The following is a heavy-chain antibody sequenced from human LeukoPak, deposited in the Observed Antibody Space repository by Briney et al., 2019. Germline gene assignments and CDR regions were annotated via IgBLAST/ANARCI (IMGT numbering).Heavy chain of an antibody. V-gene: IGHV3-33*01. Sequence: GGSLRFSCVASGLTFSNYGMHWVRQAPGKGLEWVAVIWYDGSRKYYAGSVKGRFSISRDNSKNTLYLQMNSLRAEDTAVYYCARDRSSRVYDFWGQGILVTVSS. CDR2: IWYDGSRK. D-gene: IGHD5/OR15-5a*01. J-gene: IGHJ4*02. CDR1: GLTFSNYG. CDR3: ARDRSSRVYDF.